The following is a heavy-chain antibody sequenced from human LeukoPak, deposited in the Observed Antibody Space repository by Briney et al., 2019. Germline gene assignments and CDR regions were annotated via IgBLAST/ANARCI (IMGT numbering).Heavy chain of an antibody. J-gene: IGHJ1*01. CDR3: ASRSSYYDYVWGSYRPTEYFQH. Sequence: SETLSLTCAVYGGSFSANYWSWIRQPPGKGLEWIGEINHSGSTNYNPSLKSRVTISVDTSKNQFSLKLSSVTAADTAVYYCASRSSYYDYVWGSYRPTEYFQHWGQGTLVTVSS. CDR2: INHSGST. CDR1: GGSFSANY. V-gene: IGHV4-34*01. D-gene: IGHD3-16*02.